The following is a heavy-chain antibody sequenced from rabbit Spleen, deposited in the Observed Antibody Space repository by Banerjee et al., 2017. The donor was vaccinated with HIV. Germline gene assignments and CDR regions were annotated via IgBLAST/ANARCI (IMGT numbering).Heavy chain of an antibody. J-gene: IGHJ4*01. Sequence: QSLEESGGDLVKPGASLTLTCTASGFSFSSSYYICWVRQAPGKGLEWIACIYAGSSGSTHYATWAKGRFTISRPSSTTVTLQMTSLTATDTATYFCAIATMTMVITDLWGPGTLVTVS. D-gene: IGHD2-1*01. CDR3: AIATMTMVITDL. V-gene: IGHV1S40*01. CDR1: GFSFSSSYY. CDR2: IYAGSSGST.